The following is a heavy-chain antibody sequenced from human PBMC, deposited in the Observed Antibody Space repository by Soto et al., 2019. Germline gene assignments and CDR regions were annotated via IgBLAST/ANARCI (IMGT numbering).Heavy chain of an antibody. J-gene: IGHJ4*02. D-gene: IGHD3-10*01. Sequence: SETLSLTCTVSGCSISTYYWSWVRQPPGKGLEWIGYVYNTGSTNYNPSLKSRVTILVDTSKKQFSLKLSSVTAADTAVYYCARQARLGSGDYYKQLDYWGQGTLVTVSS. CDR2: VYNTGST. CDR3: ARQARLGSGDYYKQLDY. V-gene: IGHV4-59*08. CDR1: GCSISTYY.